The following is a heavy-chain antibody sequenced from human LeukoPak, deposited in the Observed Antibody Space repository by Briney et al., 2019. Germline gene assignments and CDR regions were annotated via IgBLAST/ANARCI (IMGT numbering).Heavy chain of an antibody. J-gene: IGHJ5*02. Sequence: SQTLSLTCTVSGGSISSGSYYWSWIRQPAGKGLEWIGRTYTSGSTNYNPSLKSRVTISVDTSKNQFSLKLSSVTAADTAVYYCARSWGYCSSTSCYSGRKYNWFDPWGQGTLVTVSS. CDR3: ARSWGYCSSTSCYSGRKYNWFDP. V-gene: IGHV4-61*02. D-gene: IGHD2-2*01. CDR1: GGSISSGSYY. CDR2: TYTSGST.